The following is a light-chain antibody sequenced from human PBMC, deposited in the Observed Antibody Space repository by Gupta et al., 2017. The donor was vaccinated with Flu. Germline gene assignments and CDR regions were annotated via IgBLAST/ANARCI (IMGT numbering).Light chain of an antibody. J-gene: IGLJ1*01. CDR2: DVT. V-gene: IGLV2-11*01. Sequence: QSALTQPPSVSGSPGQSVTISCTGTSSDVGGYNYVSWYQQHPGKVPKVLIYDVTKRPSGAPDRFSGSKSSNTASLTISGLQAEDEADYYCCSYVGTHTSVFGTGTKVTVL. CDR3: CSYVGTHTSV. CDR1: SSDVGGYNY.